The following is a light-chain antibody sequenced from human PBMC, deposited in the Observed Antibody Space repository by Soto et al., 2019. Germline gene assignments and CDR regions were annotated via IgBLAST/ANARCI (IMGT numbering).Light chain of an antibody. J-gene: IGLJ3*02. CDR2: DVT. Sequence: QSVLTQPRSVSGSPGQSVTISCTGTSSDVGAYNYVSWYQHHPGKAPKLVIYDVTKRPSGVPDRFAGSKSGNTASLTISGLQAEDEADYYCCSYAGSSLGVFGGGTKVTVL. V-gene: IGLV2-11*01. CDR3: CSYAGSSLGV. CDR1: SSDVGAYNY.